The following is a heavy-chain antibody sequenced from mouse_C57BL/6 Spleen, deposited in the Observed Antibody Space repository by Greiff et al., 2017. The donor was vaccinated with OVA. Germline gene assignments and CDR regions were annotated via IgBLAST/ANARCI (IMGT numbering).Heavy chain of an antibody. CDR2: INPNNGGT. D-gene: IGHD1-1*01. Sequence: EVKLVESGPELVKPGASVKISCKASGYTFTDYYMNWVKQSHGKSLEWIGDINPNNGGTSYNQKFKGKATLTVDKSSSTAYMELRSLTSEDSAVYYCASYYYGSSSFDDWGQGTTLTVSS. V-gene: IGHV1-26*01. CDR1: GYTFTDYY. CDR3: ASYYYGSSSFDD. J-gene: IGHJ2*01.